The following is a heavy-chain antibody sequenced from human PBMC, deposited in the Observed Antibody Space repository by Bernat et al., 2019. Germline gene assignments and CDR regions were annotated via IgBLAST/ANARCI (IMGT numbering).Heavy chain of an antibody. CDR2: IYYSGTT. D-gene: IGHD4-17*01. Sequence: QVQLQESGPGLLKPSETLSLTCTVSGGSINSYYWSWIRQPPEKGLEWIGYIYYSGTTNYNPSLESRVTISVDTSKNQFSLKLTSMTTADTAVYYCARGSRANGAAFDIWGQGTMVTVSS. V-gene: IGHV4-59*01. J-gene: IGHJ3*02. CDR3: ARGSRANGAAFDI. CDR1: GGSINSYY.